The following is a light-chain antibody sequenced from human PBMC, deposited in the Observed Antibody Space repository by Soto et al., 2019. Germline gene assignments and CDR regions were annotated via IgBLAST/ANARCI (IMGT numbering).Light chain of an antibody. Sequence: DIVLTQSPGTLPFSPGERATLSCRASQSVSSGYLAWYQQKPGQAPRLLIYDVSSRATGIPGRFSGSGSGTDFTLTISRLETEDSAVYYCQQYGTSVGGTFGGGTKVDI. CDR3: QQYGTSVGGT. J-gene: IGKJ4*01. CDR1: QSVSSGY. CDR2: DVS. V-gene: IGKV3-20*01.